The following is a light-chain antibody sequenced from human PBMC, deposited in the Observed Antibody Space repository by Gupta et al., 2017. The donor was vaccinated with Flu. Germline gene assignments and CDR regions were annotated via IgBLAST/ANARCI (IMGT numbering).Light chain of an antibody. CDR1: QGLVNSDGNTY. CDR3: MQGAHWPWA. J-gene: IGKJ1*01. CDR2: QVS. Sequence: DVVMTQSPLSLPVTLGQPASISCRSSQGLVNSDGNTYLHWFQQRPGQSPRRLIYQVSYRDSGVPDRFSRSGSGTDFTLKISRVEAEDVGIYFCMQGAHWPWAFGRGTTVEIK. V-gene: IGKV2-30*01.